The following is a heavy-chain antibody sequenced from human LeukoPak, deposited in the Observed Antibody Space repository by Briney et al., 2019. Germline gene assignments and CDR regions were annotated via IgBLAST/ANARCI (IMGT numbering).Heavy chain of an antibody. CDR3: ARGDTYYYDSSVYFCAFDI. J-gene: IGHJ3*02. CDR1: GGTFSSYA. D-gene: IGHD3-22*01. CDR2: IIPIFGTA. Sequence: SVKVSCKASGGTFSSYAISWVRQAPGQGLEWVGGIIPIFGTANHAQKFEGRVTITTAESKSTDYMELSSLRSEDTAVYYCARGDTYYYDSSVYFCAFDIWGQGTMVTVSS. V-gene: IGHV1-69*05.